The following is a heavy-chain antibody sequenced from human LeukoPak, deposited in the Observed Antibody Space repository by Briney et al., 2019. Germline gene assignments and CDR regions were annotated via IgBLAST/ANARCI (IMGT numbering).Heavy chain of an antibody. CDR1: GYSFTSYG. CDR3: ARVYSITATHGY. D-gene: IGHD4-11*01. V-gene: IGHV1-18*01. CDR2: ISAYNGDT. J-gene: IGHJ4*02. Sequence: ASVKVSCNASGYSFTSYGFSWMRQAPGQGLEWMGWISAYNGDTKYAQKLQGRATMTTDTSTTTAYMELRSLRSDDTAVYYCARVYSITATHGYWGQGTLVTVSS.